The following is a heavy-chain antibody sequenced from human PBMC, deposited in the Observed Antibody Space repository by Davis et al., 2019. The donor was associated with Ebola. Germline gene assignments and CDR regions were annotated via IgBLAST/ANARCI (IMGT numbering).Heavy chain of an antibody. V-gene: IGHV3-21*01. J-gene: IGHJ5*02. CDR3: ARGRGGLRYFDWLDVDWFDP. CDR2: ISSSSSYI. D-gene: IGHD3-9*01. CDR1: GFTFSSYS. Sequence: GGSLRLSCAASGFTFSSYSMNWVRQAPGKGLEWVSSISSSSSYIYYADSVKGRFTISRDNAKNSLYLQMNSLRAEDTAVYYCARGRGGLRYFDWLDVDWFDPWGQGTLVTVSS.